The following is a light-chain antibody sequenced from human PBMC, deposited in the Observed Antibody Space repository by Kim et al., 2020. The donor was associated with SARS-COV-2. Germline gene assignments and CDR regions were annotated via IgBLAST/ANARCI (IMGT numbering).Light chain of an antibody. V-gene: IGLV1-47*01. J-gene: IGLJ3*02. CDR2: RNN. CDR3: AAWDDSLSAWV. Sequence: GQRVTISCYGSSSNIGSNYVYWYQQLPGTAPKLLIYRNNQRPSGVPDLFSGSKSGTSASLAISGLRSEDEADYYCAAWDDSLSAWVFGGGTQLTVL. CDR1: SSNIGSNY.